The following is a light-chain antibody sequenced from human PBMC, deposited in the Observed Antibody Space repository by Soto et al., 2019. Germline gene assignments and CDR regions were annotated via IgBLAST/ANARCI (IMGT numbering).Light chain of an antibody. V-gene: IGKV3-20*01. CDR2: GAS. CDR3: QQYDSSAHGT. Sequence: EIVLTQSPVTLSXXXXXXXXXXXXXXQIVTSNHLAWYQQRPGQAPRLLLFGASNRATGIPDRFSGSGSGTDFTLTISRLEPEDFAVYYCQQYDSSAHGTFGQGTRLEI. J-gene: IGKJ5*01. CDR1: QIVTSNH.